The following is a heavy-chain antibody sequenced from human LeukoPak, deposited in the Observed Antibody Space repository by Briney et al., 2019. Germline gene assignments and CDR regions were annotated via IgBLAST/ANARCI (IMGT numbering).Heavy chain of an antibody. J-gene: IGHJ4*02. D-gene: IGHD6-13*01. V-gene: IGHV3-23*01. CDR1: GFTFSSYA. CDR2: IYNTADYT. CDR3: ARGPLIAAAGTW. Sequence: GGSLRLSCAASGFTFSSYAMSWVRQAPGKGLEWVSGIYNTADYTFYTDSVKGRFTISRDNSKNTLYLQMNSLRAEDTAVYYCARGPLIAAAGTWWGQGTLVTVSS.